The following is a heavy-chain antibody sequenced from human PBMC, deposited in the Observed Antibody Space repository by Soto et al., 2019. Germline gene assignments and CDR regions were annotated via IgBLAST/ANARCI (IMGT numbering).Heavy chain of an antibody. CDR2: ISYDGSNT. CDR1: GFSISDYG. CDR3: AKGAGDRLSLGMDV. D-gene: IGHD1-26*01. J-gene: IGHJ6*02. Sequence: QVQLVESGGGVVQPGWSLRLSCAASGFSISDYGMEWDRQAPGKGLEWVALISYDGSNTYYADSVKGRFTISRDNSKDTLFLQMTGLRREDTAVYYCAKGAGDRLSLGMDVWGQGTTVTVSS. V-gene: IGHV3-30*18.